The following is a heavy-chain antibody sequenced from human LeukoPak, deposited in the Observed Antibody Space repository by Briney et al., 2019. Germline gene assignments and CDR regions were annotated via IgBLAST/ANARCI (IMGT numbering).Heavy chain of an antibody. V-gene: IGHV4-59*08. CDR3: ARRHPSSYPFFDY. J-gene: IGHJ4*02. Sequence: PSETLSLTCTVSGGSISSFYWTWIRQPPGKGLEWIGYVYSSGITNYNPSLKSRVTMSVDTAKSQFSLKLRSVTAADTAVYYCARRHPSSYPFFDYWGRGTLVTVSS. CDR2: VYSSGIT. D-gene: IGHD6-6*01. CDR1: GGSISSFY.